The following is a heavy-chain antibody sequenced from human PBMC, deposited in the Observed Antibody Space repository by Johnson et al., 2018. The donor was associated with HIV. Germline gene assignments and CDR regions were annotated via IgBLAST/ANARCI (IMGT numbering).Heavy chain of an antibody. CDR2: IYSGGST. CDR1: GFNVSGNY. Sequence: VQVVESGGGLVQPGGSLRLSCVASGFNVSGNYMSWVRQAPGRGLEWVSVIYSGGSTYYAASVKGRFTIPRDNSKNTLYLQMNTLRAEDTAVYYCARDFRYSSSWYDAFDIWGQGTMVTVSS. V-gene: IGHV3-66*01. CDR3: ARDFRYSSSWYDAFDI. J-gene: IGHJ3*02. D-gene: IGHD6-13*01.